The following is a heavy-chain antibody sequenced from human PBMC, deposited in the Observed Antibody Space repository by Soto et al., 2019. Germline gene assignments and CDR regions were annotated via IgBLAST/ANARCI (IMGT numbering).Heavy chain of an antibody. D-gene: IGHD3-10*01. Sequence: TLSGTGSDSGASISSGGYSWSWIRQPPGKGLEWIGYIYHSGSTYYNPSLKSRVTISVDRSKNQFSLKLSSVTAADTAVYYCARVGELAYFDYWGQGTLVTVSS. J-gene: IGHJ4*02. CDR3: ARVGELAYFDY. CDR2: IYHSGST. CDR1: GASISSGGYS. V-gene: IGHV4-30-2*01.